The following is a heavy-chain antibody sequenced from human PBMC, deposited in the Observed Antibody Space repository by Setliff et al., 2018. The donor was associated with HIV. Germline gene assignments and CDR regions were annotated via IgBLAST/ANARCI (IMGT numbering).Heavy chain of an antibody. V-gene: IGHV4-61*08. CDR2: IYYNGNT. J-gene: IGHJ4*02. CDR1: GGSISSGGCY. Sequence: PSETLSLTCTVSGGSISSGGCYWSWIRQPPGTGLEWIGYIYYNGNTNYNPALKSRGTISVETSKNQFSLKLTSLTAADTAVYYCAREIYGGNSRPFDYWGQGTLVTVSS. CDR3: AREIYGGNSRPFDY. D-gene: IGHD4-17*01.